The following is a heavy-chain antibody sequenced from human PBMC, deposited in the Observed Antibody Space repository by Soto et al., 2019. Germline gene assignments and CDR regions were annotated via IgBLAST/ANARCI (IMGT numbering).Heavy chain of an antibody. J-gene: IGHJ4*02. CDR2: ISGSGGST. D-gene: IGHD1-26*01. V-gene: IGHV3-23*01. CDR3: ARSWELPPPSIDY. Sequence: EVQLLESGGGLVQPGGSLRLSCAASGFTFSSYAMSWVRQAPGKGLEWVSAISGSGGSTYYADSVKGRFTISRDNSKNTLYLHMNSLRAEDTAVYYCARSWELPPPSIDYWGQGTLVTVSS. CDR1: GFTFSSYA.